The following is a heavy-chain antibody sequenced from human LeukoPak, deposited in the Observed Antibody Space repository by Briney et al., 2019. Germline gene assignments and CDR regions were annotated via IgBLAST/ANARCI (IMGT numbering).Heavy chain of an antibody. CDR2: IGSKAYGGTT. CDR1: GFTFGDYA. CDR3: TRGRYGNYYYGMDV. D-gene: IGHD3-9*01. Sequence: PGESLRLSCSASGFTFGDYAMNWVRQAPGKGLEWVGFIGSKAYGGTTEYAASVRGRFTISRDDSKIIAYLQMNSLKTEDTAVYYCTRGRYGNYYYGMDVWGQGPTVTVSS. V-gene: IGHV3-49*04. J-gene: IGHJ6*02.